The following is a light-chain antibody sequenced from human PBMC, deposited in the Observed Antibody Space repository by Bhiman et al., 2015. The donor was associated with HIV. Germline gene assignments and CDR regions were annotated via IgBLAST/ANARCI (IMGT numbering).Light chain of an antibody. CDR3: HSADNRGTGV. CDR2: KDS. V-gene: IGLV3-25*03. Sequence: SYELTQPPSVSVSPGQTARITCSGDALPKQYAYWYQQKAGQAPVLVIYKDSERPSGIPERISGSSSGTTVTLTISGVQAEDEADYYCHSADNRGTGVFGGGTKLTVL. J-gene: IGLJ2*01. CDR1: ALPKQY.